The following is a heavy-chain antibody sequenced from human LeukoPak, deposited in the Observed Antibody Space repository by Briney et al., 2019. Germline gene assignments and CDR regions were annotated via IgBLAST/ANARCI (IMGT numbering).Heavy chain of an antibody. J-gene: IGHJ4*02. CDR1: GFTFSNYA. Sequence: QTGGSLRLSCAASGFTFSNYAIHWVRQAPGKGLEWVAIISYDGTNKYYADSVKGRFSISRDNPKSTLYLQMTSLRAEDTAVYYCAKGAELGYTFYYFDYWGQGTLVTVSS. V-gene: IGHV3-30*18. CDR2: ISYDGTNK. CDR3: AKGAELGYTFYYFDY. D-gene: IGHD3-16*02.